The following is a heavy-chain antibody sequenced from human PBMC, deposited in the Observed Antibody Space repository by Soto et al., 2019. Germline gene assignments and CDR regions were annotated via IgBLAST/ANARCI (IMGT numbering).Heavy chain of an antibody. Sequence: ASVKVSCKASGYTFTSYDINWVRQATGQGLEWMGWMNPNSGNTGYAQKFQGRVTMTRNTSISTAYMELSSLRSEDTAVYYCARAYGSGSYYNSAYYYYYYMDVWGKGTTVTVSS. J-gene: IGHJ6*03. D-gene: IGHD3-10*01. CDR1: GYTFTSYD. V-gene: IGHV1-8*01. CDR3: ARAYGSGSYYNSAYYYYYYMDV. CDR2: MNPNSGNT.